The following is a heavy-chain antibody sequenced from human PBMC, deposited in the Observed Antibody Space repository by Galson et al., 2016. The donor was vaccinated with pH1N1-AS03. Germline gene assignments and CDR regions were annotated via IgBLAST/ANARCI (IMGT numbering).Heavy chain of an antibody. J-gene: IGHJ4*02. V-gene: IGHV3-7*03. Sequence: SLRLSCAASGFSIRDHWMGWFRQAPSKGLEWVTEIKEDGSEKHDVDSVKGRFIISRDNAKNSLYLQVNSLRADDTAVYYCGRVGRGGSPVDYWGQGSLLTVSS. CDR2: IKEDGSEK. CDR1: GFSIRDHW. CDR3: GRVGRGGSPVDY. D-gene: IGHD2-15*01.